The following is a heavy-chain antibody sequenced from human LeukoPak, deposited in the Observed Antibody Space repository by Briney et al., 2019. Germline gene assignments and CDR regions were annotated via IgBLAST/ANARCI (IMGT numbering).Heavy chain of an antibody. Sequence: ASVKVSCKASGYTFTGYYMHWVRQAPGQGLEWMGWINPNSGGTNYAQKFQGRVTMTRDTSISTAYMELSSLRSEDTAVYYCARSYYDYVWGSYRYAFDIWGQGTMVTVSS. CDR1: GYTFTGYY. D-gene: IGHD3-16*02. CDR3: ARSYYDYVWGSYRYAFDI. V-gene: IGHV1-2*02. J-gene: IGHJ3*02. CDR2: INPNSGGT.